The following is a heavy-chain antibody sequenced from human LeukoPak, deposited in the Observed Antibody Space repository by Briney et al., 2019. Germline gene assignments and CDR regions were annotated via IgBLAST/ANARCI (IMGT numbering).Heavy chain of an antibody. CDR1: GFTFSIYD. J-gene: IGHJ4*02. CDR2: IGTAGDP. Sequence: PGGSLRLSCAASGFTFSIYDMHWVRQVVGKSLEWVSTIGTAGDPYYPGSVKGRFTISRENAKNYLYLQMNSLRAGDSAVYYCARGGAAREFDHWGQGTLVTVSS. CDR3: ARGGAAREFDH. D-gene: IGHD6-6*01. V-gene: IGHV3-13*04.